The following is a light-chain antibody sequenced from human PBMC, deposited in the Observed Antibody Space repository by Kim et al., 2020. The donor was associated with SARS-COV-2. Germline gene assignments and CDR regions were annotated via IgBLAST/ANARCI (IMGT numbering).Light chain of an antibody. J-gene: IGKJ1*01. Sequence: DIQMTQSPSTLSASVGDRVTITCRASQSISSWLAWYQQKPGKAPKLLIYKASSLESGVPSRFSGSGSGTEFTLTISSLQPDDFATYYCQQHNSSPWTFGQGTKVDIK. V-gene: IGKV1-5*03. CDR1: QSISSW. CDR2: KAS. CDR3: QQHNSSPWT.